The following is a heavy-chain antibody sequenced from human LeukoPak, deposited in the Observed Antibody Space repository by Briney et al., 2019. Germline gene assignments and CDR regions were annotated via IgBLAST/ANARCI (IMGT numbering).Heavy chain of an antibody. J-gene: IGHJ6*02. CDR3: ARAAGDYSFNYYYYYGMDV. D-gene: IGHD4-11*01. CDR2: ISYDGSNK. Sequence: GGSLRLSRAASGFTFSSYAMHWVRQAPGKGLEWVAVISYDGSNKYYADSVKGRFTISRDNSKNTLYLQMNSLRAEDTAVYYCARAAGDYSFNYYYYYGMDVWGQGTTVTVSS. CDR1: GFTFSSYA. V-gene: IGHV3-30-3*01.